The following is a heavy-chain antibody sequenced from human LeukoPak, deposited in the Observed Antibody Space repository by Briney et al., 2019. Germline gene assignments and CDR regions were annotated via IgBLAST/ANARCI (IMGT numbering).Heavy chain of an antibody. Sequence: GGSLRLSCAASGFTFSSYAMSWVRQAPGKGLEWVSAISGSGGSTYYADSVKGRFTISRDNSKNTLYLQMNSLRAEDTAVYYCASPGGVWIQLWSLDYWGQGTLVTVSS. CDR3: ASPGGVWIQLWSLDY. CDR2: ISGSGGST. J-gene: IGHJ4*02. D-gene: IGHD5-18*01. CDR1: GFTFSSYA. V-gene: IGHV3-23*01.